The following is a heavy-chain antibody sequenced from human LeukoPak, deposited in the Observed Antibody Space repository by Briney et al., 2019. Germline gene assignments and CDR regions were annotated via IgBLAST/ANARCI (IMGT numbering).Heavy chain of an antibody. J-gene: IGHJ4*02. CDR1: GGSFSGYY. D-gene: IGHD2-21*02. CDR2: INHRGST. Sequence: SETLSLTCAVHGGSFSGYYWSWIRQPPGKGLEWIGEINHRGSTNYNPSLKSRVTISVDTSKNQFSLKLSSVTAADTAVYYCARRTCGGDCYSLDYWGQGTLVTVSS. V-gene: IGHV4-34*01. CDR3: ARRTCGGDCYSLDY.